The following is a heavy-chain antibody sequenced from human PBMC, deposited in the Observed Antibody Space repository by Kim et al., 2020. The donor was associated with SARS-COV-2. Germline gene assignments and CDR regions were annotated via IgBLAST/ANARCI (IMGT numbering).Heavy chain of an antibody. D-gene: IGHD3-10*01. Sequence: SETLSLTCTVSGGSISSSSYYWGWIRQPPGKGLEWIGSIYYSGSTYYNPSLKSRVTISVDTSKNQFSLKLSSVTAADTAVYYCARLYGSGSYGFYYYGMDVWGQGTTVTVSS. J-gene: IGHJ6*02. CDR2: IYYSGST. CDR1: GGSISSSSYY. V-gene: IGHV4-39*01. CDR3: ARLYGSGSYGFYYYGMDV.